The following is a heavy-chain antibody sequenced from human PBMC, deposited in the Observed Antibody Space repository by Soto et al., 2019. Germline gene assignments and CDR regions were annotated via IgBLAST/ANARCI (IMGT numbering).Heavy chain of an antibody. J-gene: IGHJ4*02. D-gene: IGHD3-22*01. Sequence: ASVKVSCKASGYTFTGYYMHWVRQAPGQGLEWMGWINPNSGGTNYAQKFQGRVTMTRDTSISTAYMELSRLRSDDTAVYYCARKAYCYASSGYCYFDYWGTGTLGTVSS. CDR2: INPNSGGT. CDR3: ARKAYCYASSGYCYFDY. CDR1: GYTFTGYY. V-gene: IGHV1-2*02.